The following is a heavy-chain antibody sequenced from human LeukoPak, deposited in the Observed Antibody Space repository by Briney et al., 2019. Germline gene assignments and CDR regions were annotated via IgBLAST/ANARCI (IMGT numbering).Heavy chain of an antibody. CDR1: GFTFNDYG. CDR3: AEHLGTYDDDLTGYVHYYFNMDV. Sequence: GGSLRLSCAASGFTFNDYGMSWVRQAPGKGLEWVSSISASGALIYYPYSVEGPFTISRDNSKNTVYLQMSSLRAEDAAVYYCAEHLGTYDDDLTGYVHYYFNMDVWGKGTTVTISS. V-gene: IGHV3-23*01. CDR2: ISASGALI. J-gene: IGHJ6*03. D-gene: IGHD3-9*01.